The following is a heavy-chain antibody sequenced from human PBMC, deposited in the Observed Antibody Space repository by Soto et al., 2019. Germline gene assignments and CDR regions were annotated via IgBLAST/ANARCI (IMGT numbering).Heavy chain of an antibody. D-gene: IGHD3-22*01. CDR3: AREAPYYYDSSGYSY. V-gene: IGHV4-30-4*01. CDR2: IYYSGST. J-gene: IGHJ4*02. Sequence: QVQLQESGPGLVKPSQTLSLTCTVSGGSISSGDYYWSWIRQPPGKGLEWIGYIYYSGSTYYNPSLKSRVTISVDTSKNQFSLKLSSVTAADTAVYYCAREAPYYYDSSGYSYWGQGTLVTVSS. CDR1: GGSISSGDYY.